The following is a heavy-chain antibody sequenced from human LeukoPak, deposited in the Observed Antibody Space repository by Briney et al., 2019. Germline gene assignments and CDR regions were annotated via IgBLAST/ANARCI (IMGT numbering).Heavy chain of an antibody. CDR1: GGTFSSYA. J-gene: IGHJ4*02. CDR3: ATISGYDQYFDY. D-gene: IGHD5-12*01. V-gene: IGHV1-69*05. Sequence: SVKVSCKASGGTFSSYAISWVRQAPAQGLEWMGGIIPIFGTANYAQKFQGRVTITTYESTSTAYMELSSLRSEDTAVYYCATISGYDQYFDYWGQGTLVTVSS. CDR2: IIPIFGTA.